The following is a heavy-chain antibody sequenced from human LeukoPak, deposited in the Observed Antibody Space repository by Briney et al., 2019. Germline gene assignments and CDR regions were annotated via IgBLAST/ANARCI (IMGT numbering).Heavy chain of an antibody. D-gene: IGHD2-2*01. Sequence: PSETLSLTCTVSGGSISSYYWSWIRQPPGKGLEWIGYIYYSGSTNYNPSLKSRVTISVDTSKNQSSLKLSSVTAADTAVYYCAREENAVFDYWGQGTLDTVSS. J-gene: IGHJ4*02. CDR2: IYYSGST. CDR1: GGSISSYY. V-gene: IGHV4-59*01. CDR3: AREENAVFDY.